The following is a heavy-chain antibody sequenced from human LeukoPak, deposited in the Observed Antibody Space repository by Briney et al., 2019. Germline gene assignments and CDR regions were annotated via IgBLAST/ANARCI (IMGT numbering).Heavy chain of an antibody. J-gene: IGHJ3*02. D-gene: IGHD1-26*01. V-gene: IGHV4-39*07. Sequence: SETLSLTCTVSGGSISSSGYYWGWVRQPPGKELEWIGSIYYSGSSHYNPSLKSRVSMSRDTAKNQFSLKLSSVTAADTAVYYCAREVGAIEEAAFDIWGQGTMVTVSS. CDR1: GGSISSSGYY. CDR2: IYYSGSS. CDR3: AREVGAIEEAAFDI.